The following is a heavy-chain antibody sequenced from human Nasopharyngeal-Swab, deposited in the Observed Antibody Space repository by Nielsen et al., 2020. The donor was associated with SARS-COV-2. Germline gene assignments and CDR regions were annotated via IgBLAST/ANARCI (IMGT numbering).Heavy chain of an antibody. CDR2: INHSGST. V-gene: IGHV4-34*01. D-gene: IGHD3-10*01. Sequence: SETLSLTCAVYGGSFSGYYWSWIRQPPGKGLEWIGEINHSGSTYYNPSLKSRVTISVDTSKNQFSLKLSSVTAVDTAVYYCSSGELLLDYWGQGTLVTVSS. J-gene: IGHJ4*02. CDR3: SSGELLLDY. CDR1: GGSFSGYY.